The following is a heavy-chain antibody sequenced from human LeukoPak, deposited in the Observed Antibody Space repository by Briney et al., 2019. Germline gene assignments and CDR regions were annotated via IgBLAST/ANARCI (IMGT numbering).Heavy chain of an antibody. Sequence: PGGSLRLSCAASGFTFSSYSMNWVRQAPGKGLEWVSSISSSSSYIYYADSVKGRFTISRDNAKNSLYLQMNSLRDEDTAVYYCARDRPLDSSSWYEVSWFDPWGQATLVTVSS. J-gene: IGHJ5*02. CDR2: ISSSSSYI. D-gene: IGHD6-13*01. V-gene: IGHV3-21*01. CDR1: GFTFSSYS. CDR3: ARDRPLDSSSWYEVSWFDP.